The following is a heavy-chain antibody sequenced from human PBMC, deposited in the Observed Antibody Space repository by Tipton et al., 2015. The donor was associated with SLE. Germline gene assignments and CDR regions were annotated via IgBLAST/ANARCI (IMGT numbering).Heavy chain of an antibody. CDR2: IYYSGST. V-gene: IGHV4-39*01. CDR3: ARYMRYNFDY. D-gene: IGHD5-24*01. J-gene: IGHJ4*02. Sequence: TLSLTCTVSGGSISSSSYYWGWIRQPPGKGLEWIGSIYYSGSTYYNPSLKSRVTISVDTSKNQFSLKLSSVTAADTAVYYCARYMRYNFDYWGQGTLVTVSS. CDR1: GGSISSSSYY.